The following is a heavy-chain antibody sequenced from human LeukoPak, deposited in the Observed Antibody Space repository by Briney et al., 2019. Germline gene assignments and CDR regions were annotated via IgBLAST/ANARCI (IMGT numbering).Heavy chain of an antibody. J-gene: IGHJ3*02. CDR3: ARVGCSGGSCYSGEEAFDI. CDR2: INPNSGGT. CDR1: GYTFTSYD. D-gene: IGHD2-15*01. V-gene: IGHV1-2*02. Sequence: ASVKVSCKASGYTFTSYDINWVRQAPGQGLEWMGWINPNSGGTNYAQKFQGRVTMTRDTSISTAYMELSRLRSDDTAVYYCARVGCSGGSCYSGEEAFDIWGQGTMVTVSS.